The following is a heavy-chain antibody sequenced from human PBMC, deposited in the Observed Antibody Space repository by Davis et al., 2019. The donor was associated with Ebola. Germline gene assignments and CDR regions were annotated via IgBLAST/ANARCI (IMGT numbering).Heavy chain of an antibody. D-gene: IGHD5-24*01. CDR1: GFTFSNAW. J-gene: IGHJ4*02. V-gene: IGHV3-15*01. CDR2: IKSKTDGGTT. Sequence: GESLKIPCAASGFTFSNAWMSRVRQAPGKGLEWVGSIKSKTDGGTTDYAAHVKGRFTISRDDSHNTLYLQMHSLRAEDTAVYYCARGRLQFRYWGQGTLVTVSS. CDR3: ARGRLQFRY.